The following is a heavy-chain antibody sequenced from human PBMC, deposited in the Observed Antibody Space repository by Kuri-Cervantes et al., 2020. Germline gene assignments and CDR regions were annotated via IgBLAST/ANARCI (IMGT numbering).Heavy chain of an antibody. J-gene: IGHJ4*02. V-gene: IGHV4-59*01. CDR1: GGSISSYY. CDR3: ARGFSRGWYYFDY. CDR2: IYYSGST. D-gene: IGHD6-19*01. Sequence: GSLRLSCTVSGGSISSYYWSWIRQPPGKGLEWIGYIYYSGSTNYNPSLKSRVTLSVDTSKNQFSLKLSSVTAADTAVYYCARGFSRGWYYFDYWGQGTLVTVSS.